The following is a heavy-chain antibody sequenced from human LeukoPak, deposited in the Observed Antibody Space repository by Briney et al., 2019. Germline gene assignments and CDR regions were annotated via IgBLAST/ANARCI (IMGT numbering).Heavy chain of an antibody. CDR3: AREQGIVGAPFDY. D-gene: IGHD1-26*01. CDR2: ISSSSSYI. CDR1: GFTFSSYA. V-gene: IGHV3-21*01. Sequence: GGSLRLSCAASGFTFSSYAMSWVRQAPGKGLEWVSSISSSSSYIYYADSVKGRFTISRDNAKNSLYLQMNSLRAEDTAVYYCAREQGIVGAPFDYWGQGTLDTVSS. J-gene: IGHJ4*02.